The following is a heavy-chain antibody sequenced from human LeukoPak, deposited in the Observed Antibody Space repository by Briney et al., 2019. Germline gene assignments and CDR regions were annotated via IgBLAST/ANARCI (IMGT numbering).Heavy chain of an antibody. J-gene: IGHJ5*02. CDR2: IRSSGDNT. D-gene: IGHD3-10*01. Sequence: PGGSLRLSCAASGFTFSSYAMSWVRQAPGKGLEWVSSIRSSGDNTHYADSVKGRFTISRDNSKSTLYLEMNSLRAEDTAVYYCAKVIGWFGVPNWFDPWGQGTLVSVSS. CDR1: GFTFSSYA. CDR3: AKVIGWFGVPNWFDP. V-gene: IGHV3-23*01.